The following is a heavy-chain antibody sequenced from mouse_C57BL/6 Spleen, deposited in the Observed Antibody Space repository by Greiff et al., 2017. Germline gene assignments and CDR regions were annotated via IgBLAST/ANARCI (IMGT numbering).Heavy chain of an antibody. CDR3: ARRPTGNEYWYFDV. Sequence: EVQGVESGGGLVQPGGSLKLSCAASGFTFSDYYMYWVRQTPEKRLEWVAYISNGGGSTYYPDTVKGRFTISRDNAKNTLYLQMSRLKSEDTAMYYCARRPTGNEYWYFDVWGTGTTVTVSS. CDR1: GFTFSDYY. D-gene: IGHD4-1*02. J-gene: IGHJ1*03. CDR2: ISNGGGST. V-gene: IGHV5-12*01.